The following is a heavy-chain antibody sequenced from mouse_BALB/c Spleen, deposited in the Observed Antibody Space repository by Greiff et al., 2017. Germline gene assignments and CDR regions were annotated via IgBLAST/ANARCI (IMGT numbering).Heavy chain of an antibody. J-gene: IGHJ4*01. V-gene: IGHV5-6-5*01. CDR3: ARGGVIGLDY. Sequence: EVKLVESGGGLVKPGGSLKLSCAASGFTFSSYAMSWVRQTPEKRLEWVASISSGGSTYYPDSVKGRFTISRDNARNILYLQMSSLRSEDTAMYYCARGGVIGLDYWGQGTSVTVSS. CDR2: ISSGGST. D-gene: IGHD1-1*01. CDR1: GFTFSSYA.